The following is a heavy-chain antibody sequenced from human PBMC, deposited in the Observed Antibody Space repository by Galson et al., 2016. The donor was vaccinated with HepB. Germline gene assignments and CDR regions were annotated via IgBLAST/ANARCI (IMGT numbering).Heavy chain of an antibody. D-gene: IGHD2-21*02. J-gene: IGHJ5*02. CDR2: ISNTGSTI. CDR3: ARLRRHSVDVTCSLKRYFDP. Sequence: SLRLSCAASGFIFSDFYMSWIRRVPGQGLEWIAYISNTGSTIFYADSVRGRFTISRDDANRKLFLEMNSLRPEDTAMYYCARLRRHSVDVTCSLKRYFDPWGQGTLVTVSS. V-gene: IGHV3-11*01. CDR1: GFIFSDFY.